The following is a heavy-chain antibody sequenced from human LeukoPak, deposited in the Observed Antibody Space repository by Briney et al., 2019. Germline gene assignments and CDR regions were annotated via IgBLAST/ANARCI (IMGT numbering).Heavy chain of an antibody. Sequence: PSETLSLTCTVSGGSISTYYWNWIRQPPGKGLEWIGYIYYSGTTNYNPSLKRRVSMSVDTSKNQFSLKLSSVTAADTAVYYCARDFRGGYDFWSGYYTPYYFDYWGQGTLVAVSP. V-gene: IGHV4-59*12. CDR1: GGSISTYY. CDR3: ARDFRGGYDFWSGYYTPYYFDY. CDR2: IYYSGTT. D-gene: IGHD3-3*01. J-gene: IGHJ4*02.